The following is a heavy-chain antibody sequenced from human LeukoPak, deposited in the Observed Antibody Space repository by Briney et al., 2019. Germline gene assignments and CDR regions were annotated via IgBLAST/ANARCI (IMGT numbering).Heavy chain of an antibody. Sequence: PSETLSLTCAVYGGSFSGYYWSWIRQPPGNGLEWIGEINHSGSTNYNPSLKSRVTISVDTSKNQFSLKLSSVTAADTAVYYCATSIIDLDYWGQGTLVTVSS. J-gene: IGHJ4*02. CDR1: GGSFSGYY. CDR2: INHSGST. CDR3: ATSIIDLDY. D-gene: IGHD3-10*01. V-gene: IGHV4-34*01.